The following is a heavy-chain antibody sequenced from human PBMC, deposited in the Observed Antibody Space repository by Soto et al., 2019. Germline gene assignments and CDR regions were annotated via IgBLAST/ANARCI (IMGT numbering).Heavy chain of an antibody. Sequence: PGGSLILSCVASGFSFKSVEMNCVRQAPGRGLEWVSYIGNLGQTLYYADSVKGRFTVSRDNAKNSLYLKMNSLRAEDTAVYFCARDDSGNNAGHDVMALWGQRTTVIVSS. CDR1: GFSFKSVE. D-gene: IGHD5-18*01. V-gene: IGHV3-48*03. J-gene: IGHJ6*02. CDR3: ARDDSGNNAGHDVMAL. CDR2: IGNLGQTL.